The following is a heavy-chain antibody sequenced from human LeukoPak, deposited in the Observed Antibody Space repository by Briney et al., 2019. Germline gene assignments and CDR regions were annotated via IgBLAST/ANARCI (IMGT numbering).Heavy chain of an antibody. CDR3: ARDGGSSWYFDY. V-gene: IGHV3-11*04. Sequence: GGSLRLSCAASGFTFSDYYMSWIRQAPGKGLECVSYISSSGNTTYHADSVKGRFTISRDNAKNSLYLQMSSLRAEDTAVYYCARDGGSSWYFDYWGQGTLVTVPS. CDR2: ISSSGNTT. J-gene: IGHJ4*02. CDR1: GFTFSDYY. D-gene: IGHD6-13*01.